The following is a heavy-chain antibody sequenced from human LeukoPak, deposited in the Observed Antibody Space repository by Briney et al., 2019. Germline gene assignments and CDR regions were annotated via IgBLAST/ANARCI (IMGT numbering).Heavy chain of an antibody. CDR1: GFIFSSYA. Sequence: GGSLRLSCAASGFIFSSYAMNWVRQAPGKGLEWVSLIGAGGDITYYQDSVKGRFTISRDNPKNTLYLQLNSLRAEDTAVYYCAEERFNDYGDFDYWGQGTLVTVSS. D-gene: IGHD4-17*01. V-gene: IGHV3-23*01. CDR3: AEERFNDYGDFDY. CDR2: IGAGGDIT. J-gene: IGHJ4*02.